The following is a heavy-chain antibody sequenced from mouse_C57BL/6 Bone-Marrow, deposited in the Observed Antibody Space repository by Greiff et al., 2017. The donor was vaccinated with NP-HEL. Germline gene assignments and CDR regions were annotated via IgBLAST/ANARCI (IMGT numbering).Heavy chain of an antibody. D-gene: IGHD1-1*01. V-gene: IGHV6-3*01. CDR1: GFTFSNYW. CDR2: IRLKSDNYAT. CDR3: TRRILLHIDY. Sequence: DVKLVESGGGLVQPGGSMKLSCVASGFTFSNYWMNWVRQSPEKGLEWVAQIRLKSDNYATHYAESVKGRFTISRDDSKSSVYLQMNNLRAEDTGIYYCTRRILLHIDYGGQGTTLTVSS. J-gene: IGHJ2*01.